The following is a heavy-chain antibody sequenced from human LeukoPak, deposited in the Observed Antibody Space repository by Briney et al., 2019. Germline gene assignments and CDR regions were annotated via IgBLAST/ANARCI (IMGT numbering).Heavy chain of an antibody. D-gene: IGHD3-22*01. CDR3: ARDYYDSSGHNWFDP. J-gene: IGHJ5*02. CDR1: GFTFSSYG. CDR2: ISGSGGST. Sequence: GGTLRLSCAASGFTFSSYGMSWVRQAPGKGLEWVSAISGSGGSTYYADSVKGRFTISRDNSKNTLYLQMNSLRAEGTAVYYCARDYYDSSGHNWFDPWGQGTLVTVSS. V-gene: IGHV3-23*01.